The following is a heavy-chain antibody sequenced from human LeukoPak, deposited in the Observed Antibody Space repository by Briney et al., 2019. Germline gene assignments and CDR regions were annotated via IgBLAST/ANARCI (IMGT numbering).Heavy chain of an antibody. CDR1: GFTFSNAW. J-gene: IGHJ4*02. D-gene: IGHD3-3*01. Sequence: AGGSLRLSCAASGFTFSNAWMSWVRQAPGKGLEWVSRINSDGSSTSYADSVKGRFTISRDNAKNTLYLQMNSLRAEDTAVYYCATQYYDFWSGYYHFDYWGQGTLVTVSP. CDR2: INSDGSST. V-gene: IGHV3-74*01. CDR3: ATQYYDFWSGYYHFDY.